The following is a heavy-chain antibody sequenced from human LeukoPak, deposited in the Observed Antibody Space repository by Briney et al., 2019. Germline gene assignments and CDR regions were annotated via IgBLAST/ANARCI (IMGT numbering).Heavy chain of an antibody. CDR1: GFTFSSYG. V-gene: IGHV3-30*02. D-gene: IGHD4-17*01. Sequence: GGSLRLSCVASGFTFSSYGMHWVRQAPGKGLEWVAFIRYDGSNKYYADSVKGRFTISRDNSKNTLYLQMNSLRAEDTAVYYCAKEVRYGDYFDYWGQGTLVTVSS. J-gene: IGHJ4*02. CDR2: IRYDGSNK. CDR3: AKEVRYGDYFDY.